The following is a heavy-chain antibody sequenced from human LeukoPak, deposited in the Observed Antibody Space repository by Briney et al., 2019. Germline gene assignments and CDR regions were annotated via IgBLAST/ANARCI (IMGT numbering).Heavy chain of an antibody. CDR3: ASQGVAVAGTDYYYYYMDV. V-gene: IGHV3-23*01. D-gene: IGHD6-19*01. CDR2: ISGSGGST. J-gene: IGHJ6*03. CDR1: GFTFSSYG. Sequence: GGSLRLSCAASGFTFSSYGMSWVRQAPGKGLEWVSAISGSGGSTYYADSVKGRFTISRDNSKNTLYLQMNSLRAEDTAVYYCASQGVAVAGTDYYYYYMDVWGKGTTVTISS.